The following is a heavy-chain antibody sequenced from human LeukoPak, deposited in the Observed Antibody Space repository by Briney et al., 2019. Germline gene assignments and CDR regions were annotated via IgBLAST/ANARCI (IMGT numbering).Heavy chain of an antibody. V-gene: IGHV3-30*03. J-gene: IGHJ3*02. CDR3: ATDPVLLDAFDI. CDR1: GFTFSSYG. CDR2: ISYDGSNK. Sequence: GGSLRLSCAASGFTFSSYGMHWVRQAPGKGLEWVAVISYDGSNKYYADSVKGRFTISRDNSKNTLYLQMNSLRAEDTAVYYCATDPVLLDAFDIWGQGTMVTVSS.